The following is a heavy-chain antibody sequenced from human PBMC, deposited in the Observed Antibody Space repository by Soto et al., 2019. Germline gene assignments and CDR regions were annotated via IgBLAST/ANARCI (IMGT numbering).Heavy chain of an antibody. Sequence: GGSLRLSCAASGYTFSSYWMSWVRQAPGKGLEWVANIKQDGSEKYYVDSVKGRFTISRDNAKNSLYLQMNSLRAEDTAVYYCARVATIEDYYYYMDVWGKGTTVTVSS. CDR3: ARVATIEDYYYYMDV. V-gene: IGHV3-7*01. CDR1: GYTFSSYW. J-gene: IGHJ6*03. CDR2: IKQDGSEK. D-gene: IGHD5-12*01.